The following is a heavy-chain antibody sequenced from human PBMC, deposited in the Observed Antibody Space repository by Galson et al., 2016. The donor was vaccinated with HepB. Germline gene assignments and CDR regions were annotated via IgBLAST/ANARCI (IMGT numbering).Heavy chain of an antibody. CDR1: GGSISGNSYY. D-gene: IGHD6-19*01. J-gene: IGHJ6*03. CDR3: ATGLSVAGKTYYHYMDV. CDR2: MYYNGAT. V-gene: IGHV4-39*01. Sequence: SETLSLTCTVSGGSISGNSYYWGWIRQSPGRGLEWIGSMYYNGATYYNPSLESRVTISVDTSKNEISLRLSSVTAADTAVYFCATGLSVAGKTYYHYMDVWGNGTTGTVSS.